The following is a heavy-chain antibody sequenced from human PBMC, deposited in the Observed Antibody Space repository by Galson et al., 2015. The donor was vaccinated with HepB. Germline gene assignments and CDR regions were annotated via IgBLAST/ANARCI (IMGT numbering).Heavy chain of an antibody. J-gene: IGHJ2*01. CDR2: IKQDGSEK. D-gene: IGHD1-26*01. Sequence: SLRLSCAASGFSFSRYWMTWVRQAPGRGLEWVANIKQDGSEKYYVDSVKGRFTISRDNAKNSLYLQMNSLRGEDTAVYYCAKEGGATTMSRQRYFDLWGRGTLVTVSS. CDR1: GFSFSRYW. V-gene: IGHV3-7*03. CDR3: AKEGGATTMSRQRYFDL.